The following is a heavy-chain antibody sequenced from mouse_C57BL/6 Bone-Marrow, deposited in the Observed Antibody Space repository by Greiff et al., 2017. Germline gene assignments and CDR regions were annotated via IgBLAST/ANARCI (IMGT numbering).Heavy chain of an antibody. D-gene: IGHD1-1*01. CDR1: GYTFTSYG. CDR2: IYPRSGNT. J-gene: IGHJ2*01. CDR3: ERNREGYITTVVADY. Sequence: QVQLKQSGAELARPGASVKLSCKASGYTFTSYGISWVKQRTGQGLEWIGEIYPRSGNTYYNEKFKGKATLTADKSSSTAYMELRSLTSEDSAVYFCERNREGYITTVVADYWGQGTTLTVSS. V-gene: IGHV1-81*01.